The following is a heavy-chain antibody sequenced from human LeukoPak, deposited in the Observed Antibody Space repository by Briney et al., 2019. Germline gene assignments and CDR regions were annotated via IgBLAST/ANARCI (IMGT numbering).Heavy chain of an antibody. Sequence: SGGSLRLSCAASGFTFSSYAMSWVRQAPGKGLEWVSYISSSSSTIYYADSVKGRFTISRDNAKNSLYLQMNSLRAEDTAVYYCAREDSRIVVVPAAIGVYYYYYMDVWGKGTTVTVSS. CDR2: ISSSSSTI. J-gene: IGHJ6*03. CDR3: AREDSRIVVVPAAIGVYYYYYMDV. V-gene: IGHV3-48*01. CDR1: GFTFSSYA. D-gene: IGHD2-2*02.